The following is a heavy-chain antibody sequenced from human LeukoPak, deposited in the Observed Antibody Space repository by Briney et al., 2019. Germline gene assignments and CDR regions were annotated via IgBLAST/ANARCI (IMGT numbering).Heavy chain of an antibody. D-gene: IGHD5-18*01. CDR2: IIPILGIA. V-gene: IGHV1-69*04. Sequence: LRASVKVSCKASGGTFSSYAISWVRQAPGQGLEWMGRIIPILGIANYAQKFQGRVTITADKSTSTAYMELSSLRSEDTAVYYCARALDTAIAPYGYWGQGTLVTVSS. CDR3: ARALDTAIAPYGY. CDR1: GGTFSSYA. J-gene: IGHJ4*02.